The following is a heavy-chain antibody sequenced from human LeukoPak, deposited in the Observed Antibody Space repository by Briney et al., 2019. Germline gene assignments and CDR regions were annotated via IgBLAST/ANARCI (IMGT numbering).Heavy chain of an antibody. J-gene: IGHJ4*02. CDR1: GFTFSSYA. V-gene: IGHV3-23*01. D-gene: IGHD6-13*01. CDR3: AKGLGIAAAGSSFDY. CDR2: ISGSGGST. Sequence: GGSLRLSCAASGFTFSSYAMSWVRQAPGKGLEWVSAISGSGGSTYYADSVKGRSTISRDNSKNTLYLQMNSLRAEDTAVYYCAKGLGIAAAGSSFDYWGQGTLVTVSS.